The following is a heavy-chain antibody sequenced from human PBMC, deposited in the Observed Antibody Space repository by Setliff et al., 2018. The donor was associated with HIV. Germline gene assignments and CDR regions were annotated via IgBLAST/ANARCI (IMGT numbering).Heavy chain of an antibody. J-gene: IGHJ6*02. CDR3: AREPRAPTLYYYYGMDV. CDR1: GGSISTYY. Sequence: PSETLSLTCTVSGGSISTYYWSWIRQPPGKGLEWIGSIYFTGSSDNNPSLKSRVTLSVDTSKHQFSLKLSSVTAADTAVYYCAREPRAPTLYYYYGMDVWGQGTTVTVSS. V-gene: IGHV4-59*12. CDR2: IYFTGSS.